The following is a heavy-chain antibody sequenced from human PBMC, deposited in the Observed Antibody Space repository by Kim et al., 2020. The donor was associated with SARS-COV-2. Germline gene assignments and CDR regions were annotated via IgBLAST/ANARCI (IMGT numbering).Heavy chain of an antibody. V-gene: IGHV1-46*01. CDR2: INPSGGST. CDR3: LAMVNYYYYGMDV. D-gene: IGHD5-18*01. CDR1: GYTSTSYY. Sequence: ASVKVSCKASGYTSTSYYMHWVRQAPGQGLEWMGIINPSGGSTSYAQKFQGRVTMTRDTSTSTVYMELSSLRSEDTAVYYCLAMVNYYYYGMDVWGQGTTVTVSS. J-gene: IGHJ6*02.